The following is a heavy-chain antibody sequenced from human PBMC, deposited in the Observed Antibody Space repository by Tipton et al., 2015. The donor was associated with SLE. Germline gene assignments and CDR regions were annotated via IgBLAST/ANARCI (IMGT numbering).Heavy chain of an antibody. CDR3: ARALYYYTTGAYPLSAFDV. D-gene: IGHD1-1*01. CDR1: GASISTSSYY. V-gene: IGHV4-39*07. J-gene: IGHJ3*01. CDR2: IYYSGST. Sequence: TLSLTCSVSGASISTSSYYWAWIRQTPGKGLEWIATIYYSGSTFYNPSLKSRVTISLDTSKNQFSLKLTSVTAADTAVYFCARALYYYTTGAYPLSAFDVWGQGTLVPVSS.